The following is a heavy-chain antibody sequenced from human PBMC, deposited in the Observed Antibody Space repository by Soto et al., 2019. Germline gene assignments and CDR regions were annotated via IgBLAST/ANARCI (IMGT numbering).Heavy chain of an antibody. CDR1: GFTFSNFA. V-gene: IGHV3-33*01. J-gene: IGHJ4*02. CDR2: IWSDGSDT. CDR3: ARGRKSYHDLIPSY. D-gene: IGHD3-3*01. Sequence: QVQLVESGGGVVQPGRSLRLSCTTSGFTFSNFAMNWVRQAPGKGLEWVAVIWSDGSDTYYADSVKGRFIISRDNSKNTLSLQMNNLRAEDTAVYYCARGRKSYHDLIPSYWGQGTLVTVSS.